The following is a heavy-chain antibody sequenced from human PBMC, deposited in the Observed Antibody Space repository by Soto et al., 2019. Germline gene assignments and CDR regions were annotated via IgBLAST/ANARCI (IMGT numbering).Heavy chain of an antibody. V-gene: IGHV3-30-3*01. J-gene: IGHJ6*02. D-gene: IGHD1-26*01. Sequence: PGGSLRLSCAASGFTFSSYAMHWVRQAPGKGLEWVAVISYDGSNKYYADSVKGRFTISRDNSKNTLYLQMNSLRAEDTAVYYCARAMEWELLHSFGMDVWGQGTTVPVSS. CDR3: ARAMEWELLHSFGMDV. CDR1: GFTFSSYA. CDR2: ISYDGSNK.